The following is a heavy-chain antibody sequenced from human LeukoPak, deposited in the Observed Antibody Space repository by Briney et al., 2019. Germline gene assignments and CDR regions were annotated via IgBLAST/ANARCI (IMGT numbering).Heavy chain of an antibody. V-gene: IGHV4-39*07. CDR3: ARDRRDSSGYYYAAKYYFDY. Sequence: NSSETLSLTCTVSGGSISSSSYYWGWIRQPSGKGLEWIGSIYYSGSTYYNPSLKSRVTISVDTSKNQFSLKLSSVTAADTAVYYCARDRRDSSGYYYAAKYYFDYWGQGTLVTVSS. D-gene: IGHD3-22*01. J-gene: IGHJ4*02. CDR2: IYYSGST. CDR1: GGSISSSSYY.